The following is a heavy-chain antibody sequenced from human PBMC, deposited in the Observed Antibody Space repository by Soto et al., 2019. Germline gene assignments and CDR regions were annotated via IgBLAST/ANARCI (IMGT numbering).Heavy chain of an antibody. J-gene: IGHJ5*01. CDR2: VYYSGGT. Sequence: SETLSLTCTVSGVSISSYYWTWIRQPPGKGLEWIGYVYYSGGTNYNPSLQSRVTISVDTSKSQFSLNLSSVTAADTAVYYCARNHRYNSGWYESWGQGTLVTVSS. CDR1: GVSISSYY. CDR3: ARNHRYNSGWYES. V-gene: IGHV4-59*01. D-gene: IGHD6-19*01.